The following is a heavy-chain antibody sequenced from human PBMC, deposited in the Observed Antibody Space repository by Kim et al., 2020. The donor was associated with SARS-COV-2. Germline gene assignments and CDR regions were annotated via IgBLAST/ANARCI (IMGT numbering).Heavy chain of an antibody. CDR1: GFTFSSYS. V-gene: IGHV3-21*01. CDR3: ASSTSEYSGSDGDYYYYGIDV. CDR2: ISSSSSYI. J-gene: IGHJ6*02. D-gene: IGHD5-12*01. Sequence: GGSLRLSCAASGFTFSSYSMNWVRQAPGKGLEWVSSISSSSSYIYYADSVKGRFTISRDNAKNSLYLQMNSLRAEDTAVYYCASSTSEYSGSDGDYYYYGIDVWGQGTTLTVSS.